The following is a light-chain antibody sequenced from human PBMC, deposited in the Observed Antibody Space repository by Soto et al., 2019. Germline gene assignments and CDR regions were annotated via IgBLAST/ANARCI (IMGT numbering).Light chain of an antibody. CDR3: QQYDSSHLT. Sequence: ENVLTQSPGTLSLSPGERATLSCRASQNVISSYLAWYQQKPGQAPSLLVYATSSRAAGIPDRFSGSGSGTDFTLTISRLEPEDFAVYYWQQYDSSHLTFGGGTKVEIK. J-gene: IGKJ4*01. CDR1: QNVISSY. CDR2: ATS. V-gene: IGKV3-20*01.